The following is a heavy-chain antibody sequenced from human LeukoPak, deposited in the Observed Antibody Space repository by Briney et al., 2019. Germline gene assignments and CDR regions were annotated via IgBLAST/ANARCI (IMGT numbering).Heavy chain of an antibody. J-gene: IGHJ5*02. CDR1: ACSISSYS. D-gene: IGHD6-19*01. Sequence: PSETMSLTCTVSACSISSYSWSGIRQPPGKGLGWFGYIYYSGSTNYNPSLKSRVTISVTSKNQFPLKLSSVTAADTAVYFCAREVSVAGNNWFDPWGQGALVTVSS. CDR3: AREVSVAGNNWFDP. CDR2: IYYSGST. V-gene: IGHV4-59*01.